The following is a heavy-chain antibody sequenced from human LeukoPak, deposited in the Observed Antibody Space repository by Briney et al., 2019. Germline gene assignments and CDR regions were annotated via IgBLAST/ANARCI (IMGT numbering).Heavy chain of an antibody. CDR3: TRAKESYYYGSGSPVNY. D-gene: IGHD3-10*01. J-gene: IGHJ4*02. CDR2: IWYDGSNK. V-gene: IGHV3-33*01. CDR1: GFTFSSYG. Sequence: GGSLRLSCAASGFTFSSYGMHWVRQAPGKGLEWVAVIWYDGSNKYYADSVKGRFTISRDNSKNTLYLQMNSLRAEDTAVYYCTRAKESYYYGSGSPVNYWGQGTLVTVSS.